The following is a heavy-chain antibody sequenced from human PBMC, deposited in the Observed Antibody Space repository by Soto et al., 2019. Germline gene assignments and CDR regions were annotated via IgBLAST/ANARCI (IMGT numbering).Heavy chain of an antibody. J-gene: IGHJ4*02. Sequence: CXRLSCSAGVYSFYSYSWMWFRQAPGKGLGLVSAISGSGGSTYYADSVNGRFTISRDNSKKKMYMQMKSLRAEDTAVYYCAKHPRPPTTLGVLRCFEQWGQGTLV. CDR2: ISGSGGST. CDR3: AKHPRPPTTLGVLRCFEQ. V-gene: IGHV3-23*01. CDR1: VYSFYSYS. D-gene: IGHD4-17*01.